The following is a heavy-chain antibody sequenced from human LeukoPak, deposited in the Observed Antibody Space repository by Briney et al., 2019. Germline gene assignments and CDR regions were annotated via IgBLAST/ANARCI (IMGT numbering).Heavy chain of an antibody. Sequence: ASVKVSCKASGYTFTSYGISWVRQAPGQGLEWMGWISAYNGNTNYAQKLQGRVTMTTDTSTSTAYMELRSLRSDDTAVYYCARALRASRGFDYYYYMDVWGKGTTVTISS. CDR3: ARALRASRGFDYYYYMDV. V-gene: IGHV1-18*01. D-gene: IGHD3-10*01. CDR1: GYTFTSYG. J-gene: IGHJ6*03. CDR2: ISAYNGNT.